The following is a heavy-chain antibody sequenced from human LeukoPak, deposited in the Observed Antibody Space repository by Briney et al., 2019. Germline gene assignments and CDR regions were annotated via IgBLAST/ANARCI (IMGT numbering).Heavy chain of an antibody. V-gene: IGHV3-21*01. CDR1: GFTFSSYS. CDR2: ISSSSSYI. D-gene: IGHD2-15*01. Sequence: GGSLRLSCAASGFTFSSYSMNWVRQAPGKGLEWVSSISSSSSYIYYADSVKGRFTISRDNSKNTLYLQMNSLRAEDTAVYYCATATAYYYMDVWGKGTTVTVSS. CDR3: ATATAYYYMDV. J-gene: IGHJ6*03.